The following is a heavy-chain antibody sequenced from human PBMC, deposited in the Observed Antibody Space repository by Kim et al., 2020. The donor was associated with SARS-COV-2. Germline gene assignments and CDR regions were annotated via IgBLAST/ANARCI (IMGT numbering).Heavy chain of an antibody. CDR1: GFTFSTYD. CDR3: APEIHRNGYTRNPPGDY. J-gene: IGHJ4*02. V-gene: IGHV3-30*04. Sequence: GGSLRLSCAASGFTFSTYDMHWVRQAPGKGLEWVAVISSGGSDKYYADSVKGRFTISRDNSKNTLYLQVNSLTADDSAVYYCAPEIHRNGYTRNPPGDYWGQGTLVTVSS. D-gene: IGHD5-12*01. CDR2: ISSGGSDK.